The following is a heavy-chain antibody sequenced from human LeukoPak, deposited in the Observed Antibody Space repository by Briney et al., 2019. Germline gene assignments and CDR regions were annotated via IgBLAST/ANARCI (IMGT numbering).Heavy chain of an antibody. Sequence: SETLSLTCAVYGGSFGGYYWSWIRQPPGKGLEWIGEINHSGSTNYNPSLKSRVTISVDTSKNQFSLKLSSVTAADTAVYYCARGRLGIMDWGQGTLVTVSS. V-gene: IGHV4-34*01. J-gene: IGHJ4*02. CDR1: GGSFGGYY. CDR3: ARGRLGIMD. CDR2: INHSGST. D-gene: IGHD6-19*01.